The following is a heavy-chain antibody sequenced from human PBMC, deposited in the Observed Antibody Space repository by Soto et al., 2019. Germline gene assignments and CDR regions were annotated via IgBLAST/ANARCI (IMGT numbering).Heavy chain of an antibody. D-gene: IGHD6-19*01. CDR3: ARGAVAGSSGYYYYGMDV. V-gene: IGHV3-48*02. J-gene: IGHJ6*02. CDR1: GFTFSSYS. Sequence: GGSLRLSCAASGFTFSSYSMNWVRQAPGKGLEWVSYISSSSSTIYYADSVKGRFTISRDNAKNSLYLQMNSLRDEDTAVYYCARGAVAGSSGYYYYGMDVWGQGTTVTVSS. CDR2: ISSSSSTI.